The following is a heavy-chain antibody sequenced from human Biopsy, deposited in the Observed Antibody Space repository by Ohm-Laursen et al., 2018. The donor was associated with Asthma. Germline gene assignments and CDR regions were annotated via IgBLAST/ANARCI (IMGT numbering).Heavy chain of an antibody. J-gene: IGHJ4*02. CDR2: MSFDGRQT. D-gene: IGHD3-22*01. CDR3: AKGYYYDSSGFDY. Sequence: SLRLSCAATGFSFNSYGMHWVRQAQGKGLEWVAVMSFDGRQTYYADSVKGRFTISRDNSKNTLYLQMNSLRAEDTAVYYCAKGYYYDSSGFDYWGQGTLVTVSS. CDR1: GFSFNSYG. V-gene: IGHV3-30*18.